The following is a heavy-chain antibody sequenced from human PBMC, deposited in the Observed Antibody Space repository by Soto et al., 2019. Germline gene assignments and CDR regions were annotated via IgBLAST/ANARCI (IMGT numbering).Heavy chain of an antibody. CDR3: ARYSSNWFQTEGMDV. CDR1: GGSISTYY. Sequence: SETLSLTCTVSGGSISTYYWSWIRQPAGKGLEWIGRIDTSGNTNYNPSLKSRVTMSVDTSKKQFSLKLTSVTAADTAVYYCARYSSNWFQTEGMDVWGQGTTVT. V-gene: IGHV4-4*07. D-gene: IGHD6-13*01. J-gene: IGHJ6*02. CDR2: IDTSGNT.